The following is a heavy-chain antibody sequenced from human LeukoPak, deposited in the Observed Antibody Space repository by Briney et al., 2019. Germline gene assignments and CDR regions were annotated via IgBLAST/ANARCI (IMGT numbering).Heavy chain of an antibody. CDR1: GYIFTGYY. Sequence: ASVTVSCQACGYIFTGYYMHWVRPAPGQELAWVGRINPESGGTSDAQKFQGRVTMNRDTSISTANMELSRQRSDDTAVYHCARDRQWGLDWVVAALNWGERALVTVSS. V-gene: IGHV1-2*06. D-gene: IGHD2-15*01. CDR3: ARDRQWGLDWVVAALN. CDR2: INPESGGT. J-gene: IGHJ4*02.